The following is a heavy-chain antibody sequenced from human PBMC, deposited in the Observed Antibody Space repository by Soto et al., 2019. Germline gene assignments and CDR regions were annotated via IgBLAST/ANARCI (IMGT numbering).Heavy chain of an antibody. CDR1: GFTLSSYE. Sequence: LRLSCAASGFTLSSYEMNWVRQAPGKGLEWVSYIGGSGSPIYYADSVKGRFTISRDNAKNSLYLQMNSLRGEDTAIYYCARAPRSGYYSTGWFGHWGQGTLVTVSS. D-gene: IGHD5-12*01. J-gene: IGHJ5*02. CDR2: IGGSGSPI. CDR3: ARAPRSGYYSTGWFGH. V-gene: IGHV3-48*03.